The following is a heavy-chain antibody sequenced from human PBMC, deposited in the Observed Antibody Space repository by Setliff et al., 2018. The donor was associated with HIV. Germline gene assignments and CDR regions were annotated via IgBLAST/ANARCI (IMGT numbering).Heavy chain of an antibody. CDR1: GYSFSSIW. V-gene: IGHV5-51*01. CDR3: ARVMVGAYDAFDL. J-gene: IGHJ3*01. D-gene: IGHD1-26*01. Sequence: GESLKISCQSSGYSFSSIWIAWVRQMPGEGLEWMGIIYPGDSDTRYSPSLQGQVSISVDMSLNTAYLQWRSLKASDTAMYYCARVMVGAYDAFDLWGQGTMVTVSS. CDR2: IYPGDSDT.